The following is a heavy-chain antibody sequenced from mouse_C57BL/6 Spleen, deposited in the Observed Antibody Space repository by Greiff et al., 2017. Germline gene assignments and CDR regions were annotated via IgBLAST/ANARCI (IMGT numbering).Heavy chain of an antibody. D-gene: IGHD1-1*01. CDR3: ARRGLTTVVLDY. J-gene: IGHJ2*01. CDR1: GYTFTSYG. Sequence: QVQLQQSGAELARPGASVKLSCKASGYTFTSYGISWVKQRTGQGLEWIGEIYPRSGNPYYNEKFKGKATLTADKSSSTAYMELRSLTSEDSAVYFCARRGLTTVVLDYWGQGTTLTVSS. V-gene: IGHV1-81*01. CDR2: IYPRSGNP.